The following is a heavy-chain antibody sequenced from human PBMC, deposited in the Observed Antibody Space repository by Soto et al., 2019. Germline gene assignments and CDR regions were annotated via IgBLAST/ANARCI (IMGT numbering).Heavy chain of an antibody. CDR1: GFTFSSYG. V-gene: IGHV3-33*01. Sequence: QVQLVESGGGVVQPGRSLRLSCAASGFTFSSYGMHWVRQAPGKGLEWVAGIWYDGSNKYYADSVKGRFTISRDNSKNTLSRQMSSLRAEDTAVYYCARGYWTGTRYYGMDVWGQGTTVTVCS. CDR2: IWYDGSNK. CDR3: ARGYWTGTRYYGMDV. J-gene: IGHJ6*02. D-gene: IGHD2-8*02.